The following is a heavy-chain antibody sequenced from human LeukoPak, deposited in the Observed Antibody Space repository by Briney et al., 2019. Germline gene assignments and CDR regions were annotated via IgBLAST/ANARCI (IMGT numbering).Heavy chain of an antibody. CDR2: IRSKAYGGTT. V-gene: IGHV3-49*04. CDR1: GCTFGDYA. Sequence: GGSLTLSCTASGCTFGDYAMSWVRQAPGKGLEWVGFIRSKAYGGTTEYAASVKGRFTISRDDSKSIAYLQMNSLKTEDTAVYYCTRNDYGDFQFDYGMDVWGQGTTVTVSS. D-gene: IGHD4-17*01. CDR3: TRNDYGDFQFDYGMDV. J-gene: IGHJ6*02.